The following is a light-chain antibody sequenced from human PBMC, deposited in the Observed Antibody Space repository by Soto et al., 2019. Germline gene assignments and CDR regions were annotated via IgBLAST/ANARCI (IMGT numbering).Light chain of an antibody. J-gene: IGLJ3*02. Sequence: QSVLTQPPPVSGAPGQRVTISCTGSHSNIGAGYDVHWYQQLPGTAPRLLIYVNNNRPSGVPDRFSGSKSDTSASLAITGLQADDEADYFCQSYDGSLSGSVFGGGTQLTVL. CDR1: HSNIGAGYD. V-gene: IGLV1-40*01. CDR3: QSYDGSLSGSV. CDR2: VNN.